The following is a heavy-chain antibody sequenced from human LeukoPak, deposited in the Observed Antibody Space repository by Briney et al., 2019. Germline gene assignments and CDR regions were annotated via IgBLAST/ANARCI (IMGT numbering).Heavy chain of an antibody. Sequence: ASVKVSCKASGYTFTSYAMNWVRQAPGQGLEWMGWINTNTGNPTYAQGFTGRFVFSLDTSVSTAYLQISSLKAEDTAVYYCARSCSSTSCYPMYYFDYWGQGTLVTVSS. CDR1: GYTFTSYA. V-gene: IGHV7-4-1*02. J-gene: IGHJ4*02. CDR2: INTNTGNP. D-gene: IGHD2-2*01. CDR3: ARSCSSTSCYPMYYFDY.